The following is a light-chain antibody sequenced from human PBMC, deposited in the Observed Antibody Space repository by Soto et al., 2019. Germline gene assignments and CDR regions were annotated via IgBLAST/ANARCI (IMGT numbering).Light chain of an antibody. CDR2: SGS. J-gene: IGKJ1*01. Sequence: DIKMTQSPSSLSASVGDRVTITCRASQSISNYSNWYHQKPGKDPKLLLYSGSSLQSGVPPRFSGSGSGKDFPLTIRSLQPEDFATYYCQQSYTTPRTFGQGTKVEIK. V-gene: IGKV1-39*01. CDR1: QSISNY. CDR3: QQSYTTPRT.